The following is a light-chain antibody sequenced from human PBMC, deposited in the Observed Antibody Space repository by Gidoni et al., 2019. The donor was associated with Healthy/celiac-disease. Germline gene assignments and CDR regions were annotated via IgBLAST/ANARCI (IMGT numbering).Light chain of an antibody. CDR1: QSLLHSNGYNY. CDR3: MQALQTPWT. Sequence: DIVLIQYPPSLPATPGEPPSISCRSSQSLLHSNGYNYLDWYLQKPGQSPQLLIYLGSNRASGVPDRFSGSGSGTDFTLKISRVEAEDVGVYYCMQALQTPWTFGQGTKVEIK. J-gene: IGKJ1*01. V-gene: IGKV2-28*01. CDR2: LGS.